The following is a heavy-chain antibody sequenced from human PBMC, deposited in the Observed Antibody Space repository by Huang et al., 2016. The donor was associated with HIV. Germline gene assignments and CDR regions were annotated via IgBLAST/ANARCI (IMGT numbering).Heavy chain of an antibody. CDR2: IKPISGGT. Sequence: QVQLVQSGAEVKKPGASVKVSCKASGYTFTGYYMHWVRQAPGQGLEWKGWIKPISGGTNYAQKFQGRVTMTRDTSISTAYMELGRLRSDDTAVYYCAAGVVPAADYYYYYGMDVWGQGTTVTVSS. CDR3: AAGVVPAADYYYYYGMDV. CDR1: GYTFTGYY. D-gene: IGHD2-2*01. V-gene: IGHV1-2*02. J-gene: IGHJ6*02.